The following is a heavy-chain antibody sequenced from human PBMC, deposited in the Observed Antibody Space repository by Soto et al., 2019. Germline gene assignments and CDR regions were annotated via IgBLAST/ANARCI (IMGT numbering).Heavy chain of an antibody. D-gene: IGHD3-10*01. CDR2: ISGGGGST. V-gene: IGHV3-23*01. Sequence: GGSLRLSCAASGFTFSSHVMSWVRQAPGKGLEWVTAISGGGGSTYYAESVRGRFSISRDNSQNTLFVQMKRLTVDDTAIYYCAAPRDEYGSGVSWFTYGMDIWGQGTTVTVSS. J-gene: IGHJ6*02. CDR3: AAPRDEYGSGVSWFTYGMDI. CDR1: GFTFSSHV.